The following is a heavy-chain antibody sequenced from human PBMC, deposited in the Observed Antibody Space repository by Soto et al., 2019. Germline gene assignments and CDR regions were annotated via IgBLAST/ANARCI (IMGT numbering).Heavy chain of an antibody. Sequence: SETLSLTCTVSGVSLGIYCWSWVRQPAGKVLEWFGFVYDTGMANYNASLNGLDSISLHTSNYQYSLMLSSLTAADTAVYYYSGNDDWRKTANPYYYYGMDLWGPGTTVTVSS. J-gene: IGHJ6*02. D-gene: IGHD3-9*01. V-gene: IGHV4-59*03. CDR2: VYDTGMA. CDR1: GVSLGIYC. CDR3: SGNDDWRKTANPYYYYGMDL.